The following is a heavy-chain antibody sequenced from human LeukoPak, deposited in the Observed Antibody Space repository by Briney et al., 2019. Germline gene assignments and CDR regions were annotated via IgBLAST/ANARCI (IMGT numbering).Heavy chain of an antibody. CDR1: GGSFSGYY. V-gene: IGHV4-34*01. CDR3: ARGVGVVIESDYYYMDV. J-gene: IGHJ6*03. Sequence: PSETLSLTCAVYGGSFSGYYWSWIRQPPGKGLEWIGEINHSGSTNYNPSLKSRVTISVDTSKNQFSLKLSSVTAADTAVYYCARGVGVVIESDYYYMDVWGKGTTVTVSS. CDR2: INHSGST. D-gene: IGHD3-3*01.